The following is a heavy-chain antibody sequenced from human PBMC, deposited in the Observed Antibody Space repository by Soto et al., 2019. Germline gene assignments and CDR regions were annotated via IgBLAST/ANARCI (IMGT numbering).Heavy chain of an antibody. CDR1: GFTFSSYG. D-gene: IGHD2-21*02. CDR2: ISYDGSNK. CDR3: AKDKVSVVVTAPFDY. V-gene: IGHV3-30*18. J-gene: IGHJ4*02. Sequence: QVQLVESGGGVVQPGRSLRLSCAASGFTFSSYGMHWVRQAPGKGLEWVAVISYDGSNKYYADSVKGRFTISRDNSKNTLYLQMNSLTAEDTAVYYCAKDKVSVVVTAPFDYWGQGTLVTVSS.